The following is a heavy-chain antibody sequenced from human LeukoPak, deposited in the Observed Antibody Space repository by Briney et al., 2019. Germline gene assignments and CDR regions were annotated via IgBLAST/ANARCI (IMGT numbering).Heavy chain of an antibody. V-gene: IGHV1-69*05. Sequence: SVKVSCKASGGTFSSYAISWVRQAPGQGLEWMGGIIPIFGTANYAQKFQGRVTITTDESMSTAYMELSSLRSEDTAVYYCTRDKLFSSSWYDYWGQGTLVTVSS. J-gene: IGHJ4*02. CDR1: GGTFSSYA. D-gene: IGHD6-13*01. CDR3: TRDKLFSSSWYDY. CDR2: IIPIFGTA.